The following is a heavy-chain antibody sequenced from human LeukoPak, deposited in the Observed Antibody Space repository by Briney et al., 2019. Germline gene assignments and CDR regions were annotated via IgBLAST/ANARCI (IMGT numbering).Heavy chain of an antibody. Sequence: EASVKVSCKASGYTFTSYYMHWVRQAPGQGLEWMGIINPSGGSTSYAQKFQGRVTMTRDMSTSTVYMELSSLRSEDTAVYYCARGAAMAKDYYYYYMGVWGKGTTVTVSS. CDR2: INPSGGST. CDR3: ARGAAMAKDYYYYYMGV. V-gene: IGHV1-46*01. CDR1: GYTFTSYY. J-gene: IGHJ6*03. D-gene: IGHD5-18*01.